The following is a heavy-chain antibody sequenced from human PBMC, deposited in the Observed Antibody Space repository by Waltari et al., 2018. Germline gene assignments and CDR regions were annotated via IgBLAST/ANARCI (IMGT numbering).Heavy chain of an antibody. CDR2: IYSGGST. CDR3: AREDYYGSGSAY. CDR1: GFTVSSTY. J-gene: IGHJ4*02. V-gene: IGHV3-53*01. Sequence: EVRLVESGGGLIQPGGSLSLSCAASGFTVSSTYMSWVRQAPGKGLEWVSVIYSGGSTYYADSVKGRFTISRDNSKNTLYLQMNSLRAEDTAVYYCAREDYYGSGSAYWGQGTLVTVSS. D-gene: IGHD3-10*01.